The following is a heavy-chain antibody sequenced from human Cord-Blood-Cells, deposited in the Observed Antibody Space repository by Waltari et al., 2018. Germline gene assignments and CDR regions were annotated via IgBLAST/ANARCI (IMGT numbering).Heavy chain of an antibody. Sequence: QVQLQESGPGLVTPSETLSLTCTVSGGSISSYYWGWLRQPAGQGLEWIGRIYTRGSTNYNPSLKSRVTMSVDTSKNQFSLKLSSVTAADTAVYYCARSLSPLIPFDYWGQGTLVTVSS. CDR3: ARSLSPLIPFDY. V-gene: IGHV4-4*07. D-gene: IGHD3-16*01. CDR2: IYTRGST. J-gene: IGHJ4*02. CDR1: GGSISSYY.